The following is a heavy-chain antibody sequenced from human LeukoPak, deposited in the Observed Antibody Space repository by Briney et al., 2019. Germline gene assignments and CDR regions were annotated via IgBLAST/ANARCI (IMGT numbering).Heavy chain of an antibody. J-gene: IGHJ4*02. CDR1: GFTFSSYG. CDR3: AKGLTRRYLDY. CDR2: IWYDGSNK. Sequence: PGGSLRHSCAASGFTFSSYGMHWVRHAPGKGLEWVAVIWYDGSNKYYRDSIKGRFTISRDNSKNTLYLQMNSLRAEDTAVYYCAKGLTRRYLDYWGQGTLVTVSS. D-gene: IGHD3-9*01. V-gene: IGHV3-33*06.